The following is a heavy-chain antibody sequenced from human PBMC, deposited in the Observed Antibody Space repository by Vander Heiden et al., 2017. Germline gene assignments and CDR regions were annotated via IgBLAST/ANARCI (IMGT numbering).Heavy chain of an antibody. J-gene: IGHJ5*02. CDR3: ARDLLGIAVAGLNWFDP. CDR1: GFTFSAYY. Sequence: QVQLVESGGGLVTPGGSLRLSCPASGFTFSAYYMSWIRQAPGKGLEWVSYISSSGSTIYYADSVKGRFTISRDNAKNSLYLQMNSLRAEDTAVYYCARDLLGIAVAGLNWFDPWGQGTLVTVSS. D-gene: IGHD6-19*01. CDR2: ISSSGSTI. V-gene: IGHV3-11*01.